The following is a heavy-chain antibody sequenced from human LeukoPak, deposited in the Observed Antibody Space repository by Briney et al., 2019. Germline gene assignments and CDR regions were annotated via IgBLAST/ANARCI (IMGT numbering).Heavy chain of an antibody. V-gene: IGHV3-21*06. D-gene: IGHD3-10*01. Sequence: GGSLKLSCAASGFTFSNYNFYWVRQAPGKGLEWVSSISSASSYIYYADSVKGRFTISRDNAKNSLYLQMNSLRAEDTAVYYCARALWSGPVYYGMDVWGQGTTVTVSS. J-gene: IGHJ6*02. CDR1: GFTFSNYN. CDR3: ARALWSGPVYYGMDV. CDR2: ISSASSYI.